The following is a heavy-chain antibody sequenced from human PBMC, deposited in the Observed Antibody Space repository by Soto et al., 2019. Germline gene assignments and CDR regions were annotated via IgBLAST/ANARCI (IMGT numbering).Heavy chain of an antibody. CDR2: IIPIFGTA. D-gene: IGHD1-1*01. CDR3: ARTWNNYGMDV. CDR1: GGSFSSYA. Sequence: ASVKVSCKASGGSFSSYAISWVRQDPGQGLEWMGGIIPIFGTANYAQKFQGRVTITADESTSTAYMEPSSLRSEDTAVYYCARTWNNYGMDVWGQGTTVTVSS. V-gene: IGHV1-69*01. J-gene: IGHJ6*02.